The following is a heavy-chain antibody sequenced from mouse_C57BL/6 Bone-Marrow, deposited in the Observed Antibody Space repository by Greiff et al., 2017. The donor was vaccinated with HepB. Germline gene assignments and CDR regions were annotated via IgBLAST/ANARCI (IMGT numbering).Heavy chain of an antibody. V-gene: IGHV1-81*01. CDR2: IYPRSGNT. CDR1: GYTFTSYG. CDR3: ASGEIFVIYYDYPFDY. D-gene: IGHD2-4*01. J-gene: IGHJ2*01. Sequence: QVQLQQSGAELARPGASVKLSCKASGYTFTSYGISWVKQRTGQGLEWIGEIYPRSGNTYYNEKFKGKATLTADKSSSTAYMELRSLTSENSAVYFCASGEIFVIYYDYPFDYWGQGTTLTVSS.